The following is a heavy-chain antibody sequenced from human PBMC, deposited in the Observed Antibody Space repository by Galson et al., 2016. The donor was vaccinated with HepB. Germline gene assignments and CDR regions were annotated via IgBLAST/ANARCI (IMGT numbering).Heavy chain of an antibody. CDR1: GFTISSYW. Sequence: SLRLSCAASGFTISSYWMTWVRQVPGKGLEWVANINQDGDDINYVDFVRGRFFISRDNARNSLFLQMNSLRAEDTAVYYCATSGGGHHFYYDYWGQGTLVTVSS. D-gene: IGHD2-21*02. V-gene: IGHV3-7*01. CDR3: ATSGGGHHFYYDY. CDR2: INQDGDDI. J-gene: IGHJ4*02.